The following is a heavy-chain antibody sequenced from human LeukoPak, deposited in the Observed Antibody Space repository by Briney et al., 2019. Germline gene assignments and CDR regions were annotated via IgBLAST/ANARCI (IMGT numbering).Heavy chain of an antibody. J-gene: IGHJ4*02. Sequence: GGSLRLSCAASGFTFSGHAMSWVRQAPGKGLEWVSSISGDGANAYYADSMKGRLTMSRDNSKNTLFLQMNSLRGEDTAIYYCAKGGGTYYIGPFDSWGQGTLVTVSS. CDR2: ISGDGANA. CDR3: AKGGGTYYIGPFDS. CDR1: GFTFSGHA. V-gene: IGHV3-23*01. D-gene: IGHD1-26*01.